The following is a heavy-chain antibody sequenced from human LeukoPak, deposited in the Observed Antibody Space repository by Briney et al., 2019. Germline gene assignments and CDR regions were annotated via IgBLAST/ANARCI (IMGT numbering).Heavy chain of an antibody. CDR3: VKDLRGGGYYTSFDY. CDR1: GFTFSTYA. Sequence: RGPLRLTRSASGFTFSTYAMHWVRQAPGKGPEHVSTINTNGDDTYYADSVKGRFTISRDNSKRTLYLQMSSLRAEDTAVYYCVKDLRGGGYYTSFDYWGQGTLVTVSS. J-gene: IGHJ4*02. D-gene: IGHD3-10*01. CDR2: INTNGDDT. V-gene: IGHV3-64D*09.